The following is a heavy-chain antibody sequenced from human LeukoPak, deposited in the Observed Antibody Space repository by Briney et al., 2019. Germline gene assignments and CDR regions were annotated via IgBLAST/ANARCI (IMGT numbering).Heavy chain of an antibody. Sequence: GGSLRLSCAASGFTFSSYAMSWVRQAPGKGLEWVSAISGSGGSTYYADSVKGRFTISRDNSKNTLYLQMNSLRAEDTAVYYCAKLRLQDDFWSGMGSDYWGQGTLVTVSS. CDR1: GFTFSSYA. J-gene: IGHJ4*02. D-gene: IGHD3-3*01. V-gene: IGHV3-23*01. CDR3: AKLRLQDDFWSGMGSDY. CDR2: ISGSGGST.